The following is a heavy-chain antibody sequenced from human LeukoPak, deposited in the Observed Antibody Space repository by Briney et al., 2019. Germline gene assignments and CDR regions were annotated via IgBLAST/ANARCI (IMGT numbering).Heavy chain of an antibody. V-gene: IGHV3-30-3*01. D-gene: IGHD3-3*01. CDR3: ARDPFPNDFWSGYPDY. J-gene: IGHJ4*02. CDR2: ISYDGSNK. CDR1: GFTFSSYV. Sequence: PGRSLRLSCAASGFTFSSYVMHWVRQAPGKGLEWVAVISYDGSNKYYADSVKGRFTISRDNPKNTLYLQMNSLRAEDTAVYYCARDPFPNDFWSGYPDYWGQGTLVTVSS.